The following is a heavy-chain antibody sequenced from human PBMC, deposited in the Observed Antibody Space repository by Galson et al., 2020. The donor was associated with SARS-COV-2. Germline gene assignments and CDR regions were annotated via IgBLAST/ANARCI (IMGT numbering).Heavy chain of an antibody. Sequence: PSETLSLTCTVSGGSLISGGYYWTWIRQEPGKGLEWIGYIYYSGSTNYNPSLRGRVTMSVDTSQNQFSLKVNSVTAADTGVYFCTRDPSGRKWFDLWGQGTQVTVSS. J-gene: IGHJ5*02. CDR3: TRDPSGRKWFDL. V-gene: IGHV4-31*03. D-gene: IGHD2-15*01. CDR1: GGSLISGGYY. CDR2: IYYSGST.